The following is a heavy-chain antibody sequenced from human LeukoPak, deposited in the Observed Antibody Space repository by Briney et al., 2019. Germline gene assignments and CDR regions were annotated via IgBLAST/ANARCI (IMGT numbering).Heavy chain of an antibody. J-gene: IGHJ6*04. CDR2: IYYSGST. CDR3: AGSSWSTYYYYYGMDV. Sequence: SETLSLTCTVSGGSISNYFWSWIRQPPGKGLEWIGYIYYSGSTNYNPSLKSRVTISVDTSKNQSSLKLSSVTAADTAVYYCAGSSWSTYYYYYGMDVWGKGTTVTVSS. CDR1: GGSISNYF. V-gene: IGHV4-59*01. D-gene: IGHD6-13*01.